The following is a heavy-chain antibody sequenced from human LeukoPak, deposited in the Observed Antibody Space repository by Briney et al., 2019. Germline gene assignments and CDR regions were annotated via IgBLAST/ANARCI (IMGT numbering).Heavy chain of an antibody. Sequence: ETLSLTCTVSGGSISTVSHYWGWIRQPPGKGLEWIGRIYYSGSTYYNPPLKSRVTISVDTSKNQFSLNLSSVTAADTAVYYCARHGGSGWQRPDYWGQGTLVTVSS. CDR2: IYYSGST. D-gene: IGHD6-19*01. J-gene: IGHJ4*02. CDR1: GGSISTVSHY. V-gene: IGHV4-39*01. CDR3: ARHGGSGWQRPDY.